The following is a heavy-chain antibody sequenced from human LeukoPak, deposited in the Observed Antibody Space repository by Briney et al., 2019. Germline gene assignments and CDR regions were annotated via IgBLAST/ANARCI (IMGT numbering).Heavy chain of an antibody. V-gene: IGHV4-4*07. CDR2: IYATGST. CDR1: GDFLRSYL. Sequence: SETLSLTCDASGDFLRSYLCGWVRQPAGKGLEWIGRIYATGSTKYNPSLKSRLTMSMDTSTNQLSMKLSRKLTSVTAADTAVYFCARQEYAASYYFLDFWSQGTLVTVSP. D-gene: IGHD1-26*01. CDR3: ARQEYAASYYFLDF. J-gene: IGHJ4*02.